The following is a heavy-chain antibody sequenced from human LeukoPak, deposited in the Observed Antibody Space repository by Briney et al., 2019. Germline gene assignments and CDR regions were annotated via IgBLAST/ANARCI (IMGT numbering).Heavy chain of an antibody. V-gene: IGHV3-21*01. Sequence: GGSLRLSCAASGFTFSSYSMNWVRQAPGKGLEWVSSISSSSSYIYYADSVKGRFTISRDNSKNTLYLQMNSLRAEDTAVYYCAKDRAVGATYYYYDMDVWGQGPRSPSP. CDR1: GFTFSSYS. CDR3: AKDRAVGATYYYYDMDV. D-gene: IGHD1-26*01. J-gene: IGHJ6*02. CDR2: ISSSSSYI.